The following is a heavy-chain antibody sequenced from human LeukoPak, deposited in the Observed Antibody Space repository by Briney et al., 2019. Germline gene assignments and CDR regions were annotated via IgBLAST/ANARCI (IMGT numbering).Heavy chain of an antibody. CDR3: AKDQSRVGASDPFDY. J-gene: IGHJ4*02. D-gene: IGHD1-26*01. Sequence: GGSLRLSCAASGFTFSSCAMTWVHQAPGKGLEWVSSISGSGATTYYADSVKGRFTISRDNSNNTVYLQMNSLRAEDTAVYYCAKDQSRVGASDPFDYWGQGMQVGVSS. V-gene: IGHV3-23*01. CDR1: GFTFSSCA. CDR2: ISGSGATT.